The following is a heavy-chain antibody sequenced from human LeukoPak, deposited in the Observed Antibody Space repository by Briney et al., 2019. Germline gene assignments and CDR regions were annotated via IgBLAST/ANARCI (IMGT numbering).Heavy chain of an antibody. D-gene: IGHD4/OR15-4a*01. CDR2: INSDGSST. J-gene: IGHJ4*02. CDR1: GFTFSTYW. CDR3: ARRAGAYSHPYDY. V-gene: IGHV3-74*01. Sequence: GGSLRLSCAASGFTFSTYWMHWVRQAPGKGLVWVSRINSDGSSTTYADSVKGRFTISRDNSKNTLYLQMNSLRAEDTAVYYCARRAGAYSHPYDYWGQGTLVTVSS.